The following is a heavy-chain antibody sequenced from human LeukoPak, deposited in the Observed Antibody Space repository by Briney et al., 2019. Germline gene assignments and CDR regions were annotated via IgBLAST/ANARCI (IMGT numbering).Heavy chain of an antibody. CDR2: IYTSGST. Sequence: GSLRLSCAASGFTFSSCWMSWIRQPAGKGLEWIGRIYTSGSTNYNPSLKSRVTISVDTSKNQFSLKLSSVTAADTAVYYCARASRDYGSGSGYFDYWGQGTLVTVSS. CDR3: ARASRDYGSGSGYFDY. V-gene: IGHV4-4*07. CDR1: GFTFSSCW. D-gene: IGHD3-10*01. J-gene: IGHJ4*02.